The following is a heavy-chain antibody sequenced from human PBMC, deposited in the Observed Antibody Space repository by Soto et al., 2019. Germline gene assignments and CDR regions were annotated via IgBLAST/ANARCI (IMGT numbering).Heavy chain of an antibody. J-gene: IGHJ5*02. D-gene: IGHD5-12*01. Sequence: GASVKVSCKVSGYTLTELSMHWVRQAPGKGLEWMGGFDPEDGETIYAQKFQGRVTMTEDTSTDTAYMELSSLRSEDTAVYYCATLPSKRGYSGYVKYNWFDPRGQGTLVTVSS. CDR3: ATLPSKRGYSGYVKYNWFDP. CDR2: FDPEDGET. CDR1: GYTLTELS. V-gene: IGHV1-24*01.